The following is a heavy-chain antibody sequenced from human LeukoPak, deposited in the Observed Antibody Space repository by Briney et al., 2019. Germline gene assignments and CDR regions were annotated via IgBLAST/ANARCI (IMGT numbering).Heavy chain of an antibody. J-gene: IGHJ4*02. CDR1: GFTFSSYW. Sequence: GGSLRLSCVASGFTFSSYWMSWVRQAPGKGLEWVANIKQDGSESYYVDSVKGRFTFSRDNAKNSLYLQIISLRAEDTAVYYCARLGEKADFDYWGQGTLVTVSS. CDR3: ARLGEKADFDY. D-gene: IGHD3-16*01. V-gene: IGHV3-7*01. CDR2: IKQDGSES.